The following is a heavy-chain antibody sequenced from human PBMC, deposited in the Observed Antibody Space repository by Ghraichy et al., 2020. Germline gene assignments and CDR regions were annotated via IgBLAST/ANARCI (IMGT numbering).Heavy chain of an antibody. CDR3: ARGGSTWYIDL. CDR2: INHSRDT. V-gene: IGHV4-34*01. CDR1: GGSFNNYN. Sequence: SETLSLTCGVSGGSFNNYNWSWIRQRPGKGLGWIGEINHSRDTNYNPSLTRRLTILLDKPKKQFSLKLTSVTAADTAIYYCARGGSTWYIDLWGQGTLVIVS. J-gene: IGHJ4*02. D-gene: IGHD6-13*01.